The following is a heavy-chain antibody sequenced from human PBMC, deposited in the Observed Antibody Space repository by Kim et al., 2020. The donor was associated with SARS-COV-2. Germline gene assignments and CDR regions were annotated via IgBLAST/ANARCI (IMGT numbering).Heavy chain of an antibody. D-gene: IGHD3-10*01. CDR2: ISGSGGST. Sequence: GGSLRHSCAASGFTFSSYAMSWVRQAPGKGLEWVSAISGSGGSTYYADSVKGRFTISRDNSKNTLYLQMNSLRAEDTAVYYCASTETGGDILPWGQGTLVTVSS. J-gene: IGHJ4*02. CDR3: ASTETGGDILP. CDR1: GFTFSSYA. V-gene: IGHV3-23*01.